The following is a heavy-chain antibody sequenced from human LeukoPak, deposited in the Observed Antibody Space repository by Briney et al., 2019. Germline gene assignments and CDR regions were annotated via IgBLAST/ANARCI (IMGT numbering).Heavy chain of an antibody. CDR1: GGTFSSYA. V-gene: IGHV1-18*01. D-gene: IGHD6-13*01. CDR3: ARDFDSGYSGGY. CDR2: ISAYNGNT. J-gene: IGHJ4*02. Sequence: ASVKVSCKASGGTFSSYAISWVRQAPGQGLEWMGWISAYNGNTNYAQKLQGRVTMTTDTSTSTAYMELRSLRSDDTAVYYCARDFDSGYSGGYWGQGTLVTVSS.